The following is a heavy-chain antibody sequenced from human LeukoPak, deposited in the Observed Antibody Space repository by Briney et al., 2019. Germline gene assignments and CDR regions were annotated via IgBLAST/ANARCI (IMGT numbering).Heavy chain of an antibody. CDR1: GYTLTELS. CDR3: ATARMVRGEDGMDV. CDR2: FDPEDGET. V-gene: IGHV1-24*01. Sequence: ASVMVSCKVSGYTLTELSMHWVRQAPGKGLEWMGGFDPEDGETIYAQKFQGRVTMTEDTSTDTAYMELSSLRSEDTAVYYCATARMVRGEDGMDVWDKGTTVTASS. J-gene: IGHJ6*04. D-gene: IGHD3-10*01.